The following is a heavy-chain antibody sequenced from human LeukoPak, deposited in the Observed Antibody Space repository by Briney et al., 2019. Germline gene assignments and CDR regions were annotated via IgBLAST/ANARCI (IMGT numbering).Heavy chain of an antibody. D-gene: IGHD5-18*01. CDR3: TRATWDTGNPFDY. Sequence: PGGSLRLSCAASGFTFSSYWMHWVRHAPGKGLVWVSNINSDGSRTNYADSVRGRFTISRDNAKNTLYLQMNSLRAEDTAVYYCTRATWDTGNPFDYWGQGTLVTVSS. CDR2: INSDGSRT. V-gene: IGHV3-74*01. CDR1: GFTFSSYW. J-gene: IGHJ4*02.